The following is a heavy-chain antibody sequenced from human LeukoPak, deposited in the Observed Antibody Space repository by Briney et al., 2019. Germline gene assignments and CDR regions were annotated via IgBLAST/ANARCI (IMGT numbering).Heavy chain of an antibody. D-gene: IGHD3-22*01. CDR2: IYYSGST. V-gene: IGHV4-59*01. Sequence: SETLSLTCTVSGGSISSYYWSWIRQPPGKGLEWIGYIYYSGSTNYNPSLKSRVTISVDTSKNQFSLKLSSVTAADTAVYYCARDAYYYDSSGYYPVILGYYGMDVWGQGTTVTVSS. J-gene: IGHJ6*02. CDR3: ARDAYYYDSSGYYPVILGYYGMDV. CDR1: GGSISSYY.